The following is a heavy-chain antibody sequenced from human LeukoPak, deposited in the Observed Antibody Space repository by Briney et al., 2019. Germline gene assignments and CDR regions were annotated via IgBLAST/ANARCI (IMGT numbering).Heavy chain of an antibody. J-gene: IGHJ4*02. Sequence: SQTLSLTCAISGDSVSSNSVAWNWLRQSPSRGLEWLGRTYCRSKWSSDYAVSMESRVIINSDTSKNQFSLQLKSATPEDTAVYYCARGRSWPLDYWGQGTLVTVSS. CDR2: TYCRSKWSS. V-gene: IGHV6-1*01. CDR3: ARGRSWPLDY. D-gene: IGHD6-13*01. CDR1: GDSVSSNSVA.